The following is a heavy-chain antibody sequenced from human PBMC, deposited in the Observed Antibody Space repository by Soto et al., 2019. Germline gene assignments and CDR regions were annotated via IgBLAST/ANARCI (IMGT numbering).Heavy chain of an antibody. V-gene: IGHV3-23*01. CDR1: GFTFRIFA. CDR3: ARGFSAGKGSPPDY. CDR2: LNGRGGST. D-gene: IGHD3-10*01. J-gene: IGHJ4*02. Sequence: EVRLLESGGGLVQPGGSLRLSCAASGFTFRIFALTWVRQAPGRGLGWFPGLNGRGGSTSSADSVKGRFAISRDNSKNTLYLQMNSLRDGDTAVYYCARGFSAGKGSPPDYWGQGTLVTVSS.